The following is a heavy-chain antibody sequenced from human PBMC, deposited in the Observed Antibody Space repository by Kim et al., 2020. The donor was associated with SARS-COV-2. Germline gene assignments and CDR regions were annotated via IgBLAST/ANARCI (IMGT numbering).Heavy chain of an antibody. J-gene: IGHJ4*02. D-gene: IGHD6-19*01. CDR3: AKVLGSSGWYPCYDY. Sequence: GGSLRLSCAASGFTFSSYAMSWVRQAPGKGLEWVSAISGSGGSTYYADSVKGRFTISRDNSKNTLYLQMNSLRAEDTAVYYCAKVLGSSGWYPCYDYWGQGTLVTVSS. V-gene: IGHV3-23*01. CDR1: GFTFSSYA. CDR2: ISGSGGST.